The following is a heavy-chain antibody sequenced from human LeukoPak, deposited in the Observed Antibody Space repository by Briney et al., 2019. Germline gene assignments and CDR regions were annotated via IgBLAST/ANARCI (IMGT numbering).Heavy chain of an antibody. J-gene: IGHJ4*01. Sequence: GGSLRLSCAASGFTFIRYALHWVRQAPGKGLEWVAIVSFDGRSKYYADSVQGRVIVSRDNSKTTVFLQMNSLRTDDTAVYFCARQSGEAMKVAIFAGDYLDYRGQGTAVTVSS. V-gene: IGHV3-30*04. CDR2: VSFDGRSK. D-gene: IGHD3-22*01. CDR3: ARQSGEAMKVAIFAGDYLDY. CDR1: GFTFIRYA.